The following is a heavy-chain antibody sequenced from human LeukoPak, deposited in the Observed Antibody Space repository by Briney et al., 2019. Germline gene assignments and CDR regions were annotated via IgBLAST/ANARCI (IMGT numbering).Heavy chain of an antibody. CDR2: KERDGREK. V-gene: IGHV3-7*05. CDR3: ARGQSGFDF. Sequence: SGGSLRLSCAASGFTFSSYWMTWVRQAPGKGLEWVYNKERDGREKSYVGSVKGQFTISRDNAKNSLYLQMNSLRAEDTAVYYCARGQSGFDFWGQGTLVTVSS. J-gene: IGHJ4*02. CDR1: GFTFSSYW. D-gene: IGHD3-3*01.